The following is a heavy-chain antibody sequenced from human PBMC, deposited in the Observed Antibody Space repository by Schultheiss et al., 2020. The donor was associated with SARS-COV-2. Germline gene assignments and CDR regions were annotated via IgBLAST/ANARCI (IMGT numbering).Heavy chain of an antibody. CDR1: GFTFSSYS. D-gene: IGHD6-13*01. V-gene: IGHV3-48*01. Sequence: GESLKISCAASGFTFSSYSMNWVRQAPGKGLEWVSYISSSSSTIYYADSVKGRFTISRDNAKNSLYLQMNSLRAEDTAVYYCARVDCGQQLVQFDAFDIWGQGTMVTVSS. J-gene: IGHJ3*02. CDR3: ARVDCGQQLVQFDAFDI. CDR2: ISSSSSTI.